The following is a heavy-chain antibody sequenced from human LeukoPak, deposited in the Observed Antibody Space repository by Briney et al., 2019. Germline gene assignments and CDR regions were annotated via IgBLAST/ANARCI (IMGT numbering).Heavy chain of an antibody. CDR3: ARLGGKQLVRYYQYYMDV. V-gene: IGHV3-66*02. D-gene: IGHD6-6*01. CDR2: IYSYGST. CDR1: GFTVSSNY. J-gene: IGHJ6*03. Sequence: GRSLRLSCAASGFTVSSNYMSWVRQAPGKGLEGVSVIYSYGSTYYADSVKGRFTISRDNSKNTLYLQMNSLRVEDTAVYYCARLGGKQLVRYYQYYMDVWGKGTTVTVSS.